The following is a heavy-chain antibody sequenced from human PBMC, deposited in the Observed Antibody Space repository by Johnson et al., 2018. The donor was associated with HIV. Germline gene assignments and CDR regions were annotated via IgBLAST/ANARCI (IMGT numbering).Heavy chain of an antibody. D-gene: IGHD3-22*01. V-gene: IGHV3-20*04. J-gene: IGHJ3*02. CDR3: AKSGSYYDSSAYHDAFDI. Sequence: VQLVESGGGVVRPGGSLRLSCAASGFTFDNYGMSWVRQAPGKGLEWVSGINWNGGSTGYADSVKGRFTISRDNAKNSLYLQMNSLRAEDTALYYCAKSGSYYDSSAYHDAFDIGGQGTIVTVSS. CDR2: INWNGGST. CDR1: GFTFDNYG.